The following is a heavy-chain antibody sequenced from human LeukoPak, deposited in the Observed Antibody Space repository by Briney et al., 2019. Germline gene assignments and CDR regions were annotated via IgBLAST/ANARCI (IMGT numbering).Heavy chain of an antibody. CDR2: IYYSGST. CDR3: ARSSFYSSSWYFDY. CDR1: GGSISSGSYY. J-gene: IGHJ4*02. D-gene: IGHD6-13*01. V-gene: IGHV4-30-4*08. Sequence: PSETLSLTCTVSGGSISSGSYYRSWVRQPPGKGLEWIGYIYYSGSTYYNPSLKSRVAISVDTSKNQFSLNLSSVTAADTAVYYCARSSFYSSSWYFDYWGQGTLVTVSS.